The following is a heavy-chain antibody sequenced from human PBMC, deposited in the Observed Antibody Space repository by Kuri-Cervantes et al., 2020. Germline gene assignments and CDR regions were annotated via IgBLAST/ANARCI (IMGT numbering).Heavy chain of an antibody. V-gene: IGHV4-39*01. J-gene: IGHJ6*03. D-gene: IGHD2-21*01. CDR1: GGSISSNRYY. CDR2: IYYSGST. CDR3: ARHVINSYYYYHYMDV. Sequence: GSLRLSCTVSGGSISSNRYYWGWIRQPPGKGLEWIGGIYYSGSTYYNPSLKSRVTISVDTSKNQFSLRLTSVTAADTAVYYCARHVINSYYYYHYMDVWGKGATVTVSS.